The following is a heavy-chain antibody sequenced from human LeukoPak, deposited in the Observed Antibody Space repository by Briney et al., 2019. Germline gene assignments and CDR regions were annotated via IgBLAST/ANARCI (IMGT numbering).Heavy chain of an antibody. V-gene: IGHV3-30*04. CDR2: ISYDGSNK. CDR1: GFTFSSYP. Sequence: GGSLRLSCTASGFTFSSYPVHWVRQAPGKGLEWVTLISYDGSNKYYADYLQGRFTISRDNSKNTLYLQMNSLRAEDTAVYYSARDAYYDFLGVYCTGGDYWGEGTLVTVSS. CDR3: ARDAYYDFLGVYCTGGDY. D-gene: IGHD3-3*01. J-gene: IGHJ4*02.